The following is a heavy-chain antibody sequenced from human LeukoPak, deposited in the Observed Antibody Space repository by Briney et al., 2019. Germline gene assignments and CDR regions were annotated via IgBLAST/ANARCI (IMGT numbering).Heavy chain of an antibody. CDR1: GFAFSSYW. V-gene: IGHV3-74*01. J-gene: IGHJ5*02. Sequence: GGSLRLSCAASGFAFSSYWMHWVRQAPGKGLVWVSRINSDGTTTTYADSVKGRFTISRDNAKNTLYLRMNSLRAEDTAVYYCARGSSGYCYHWFDPWGQGTLVTVSS. D-gene: IGHD3-22*01. CDR3: ARGSSGYCYHWFDP. CDR2: INSDGTTT.